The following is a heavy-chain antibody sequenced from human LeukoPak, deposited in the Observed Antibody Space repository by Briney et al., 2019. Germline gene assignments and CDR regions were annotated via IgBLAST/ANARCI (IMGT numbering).Heavy chain of an antibody. J-gene: IGHJ6*03. CDR1: GGSISSYY. CDR3: ARDKGYSSGWYPYYYYMDV. D-gene: IGHD6-19*01. V-gene: IGHV4-59*01. Sequence: SETLSLTCTVSGGSISSYYWSWIRQPPGKGLEWIGYTYYSGSTNYNPSLKSRVTISVDTSKTQFSLKLSSVTAADTAVYYCARDKGYSSGWYPYYYYMDVWGKGTTVTVSS. CDR2: TYYSGST.